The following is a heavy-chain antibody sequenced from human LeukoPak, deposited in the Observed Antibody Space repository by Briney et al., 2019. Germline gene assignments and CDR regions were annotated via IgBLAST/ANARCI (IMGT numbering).Heavy chain of an antibody. CDR3: ARGDYYDASGEWYFDL. V-gene: IGHV3-33*01. D-gene: IGHD3-22*01. Sequence: GGSLRLSCAASGFIFSGYGIHWVRQAPGKGLEWVAVIWHDGSDKYYADSVKGRCTISRDNSKNTLYLQMNNLRAEDTAVYYCARGDYYDASGEWYFDLWGRGTLVTVSS. CDR1: GFIFSGYG. J-gene: IGHJ2*01. CDR2: IWHDGSDK.